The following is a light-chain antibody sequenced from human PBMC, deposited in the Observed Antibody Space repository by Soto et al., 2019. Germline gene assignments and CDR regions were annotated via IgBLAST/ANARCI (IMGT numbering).Light chain of an antibody. Sequence: SYELTQPPSVSVSRGQTATITCSGDKLGDKFASWYQQKPGQSPAWVIYQDTKRPSGIPERVSGSNSGNTATLTISGTQAMDEADYYCQAWDSSTVVFGGGTKLTVL. CDR1: KLGDKF. J-gene: IGLJ2*01. CDR3: QAWDSSTVV. CDR2: QDT. V-gene: IGLV3-1*01.